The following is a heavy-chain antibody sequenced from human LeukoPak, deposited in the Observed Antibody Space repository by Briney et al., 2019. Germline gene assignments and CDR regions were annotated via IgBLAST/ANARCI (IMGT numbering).Heavy chain of an antibody. CDR1: GFTFSDYY. V-gene: IGHV3-11*06. CDR2: ISSSSSYT. Sequence: GGSLRLSCAASGFTFSDYYMSWIRQAPGKGLEWVSYISSSSSYTNYADSVKGRFTISRDNAKNSLYLQMNSLRAEDTAVYYCARANIVVVTAIQKSCYFDYWGQGTLVTVPS. J-gene: IGHJ4*02. D-gene: IGHD2-21*02. CDR3: ARANIVVVTAIQKSCYFDY.